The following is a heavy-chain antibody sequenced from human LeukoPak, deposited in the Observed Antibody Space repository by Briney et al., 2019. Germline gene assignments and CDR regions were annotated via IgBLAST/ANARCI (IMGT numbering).Heavy chain of an antibody. Sequence: PGGSLRLSCAASGFTFSSYGMHWVRQAPGKGLEWVAVMWYDGSNKYYADSVKGRFTISRDNSKNTLYLQMNSLRAEDTAVYYCARDRSTVTALDYWGQGTLVTVSS. CDR2: MWYDGSNK. D-gene: IGHD4-17*01. CDR1: GFTFSSYG. J-gene: IGHJ4*02. CDR3: ARDRSTVTALDY. V-gene: IGHV3-33*01.